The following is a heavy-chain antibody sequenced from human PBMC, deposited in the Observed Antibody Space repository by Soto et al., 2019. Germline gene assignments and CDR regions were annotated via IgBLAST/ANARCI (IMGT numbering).Heavy chain of an antibody. CDR1: GGTFNFYS. V-gene: IGHV1-69*02. Sequence: GASVKVSCKASGGTFNFYSINWVRQAPGLGLEWMGRVNPIVSMSNYAQRFQGRVTMTADKSTSTAYMELSGLRSEDTAIYYCATSYGSGYRAFDYWGQGALVTVSS. CDR2: VNPIVSMS. CDR3: ATSYGSGYRAFDY. J-gene: IGHJ4*02. D-gene: IGHD3-10*01.